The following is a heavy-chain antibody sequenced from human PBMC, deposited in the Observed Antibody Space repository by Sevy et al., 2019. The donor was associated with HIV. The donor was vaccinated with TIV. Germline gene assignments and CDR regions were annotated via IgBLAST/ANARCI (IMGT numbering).Heavy chain of an antibody. Sequence: GGSLRLSCAASGFTFSSYSMNWVRQAPGKGLEWVSSISSSSSYIYYADSVKGRFTISRDNAKNSLYLQMNSLRAEDTAVYYCARLERGYSYGYRGDWFDPWGQGTLVTVSS. V-gene: IGHV3-21*01. J-gene: IGHJ5*02. CDR3: ARLERGYSYGYRGDWFDP. CDR1: GFTFSSYS. D-gene: IGHD5-18*01. CDR2: ISSSSSYI.